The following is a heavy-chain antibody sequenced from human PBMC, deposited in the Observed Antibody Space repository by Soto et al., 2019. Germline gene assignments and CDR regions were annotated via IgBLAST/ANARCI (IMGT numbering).Heavy chain of an antibody. J-gene: IGHJ4*02. CDR2: MNPNSRNT. D-gene: IGHD2-15*01. V-gene: IGHV1-8*01. CDR3: ARGWRCSGGSCYYFDY. CDR1: GYTFTSYD. Sequence: QVQLVQSGAEVKKPGASVKVSCKASGYTFTSYDINWVRQATGQGLECMGWMNPNSRNTGYAQKFQGRVTMTRNTSISTAYMELSSLRSEDTAVYYCARGWRCSGGSCYYFDYWGQGTLVTVSS.